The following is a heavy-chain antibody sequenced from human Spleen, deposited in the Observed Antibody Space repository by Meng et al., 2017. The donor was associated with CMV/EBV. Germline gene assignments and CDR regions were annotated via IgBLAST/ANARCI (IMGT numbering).Heavy chain of an antibody. D-gene: IGHD3-3*01. V-gene: IGHV3-33*03. CDR3: AKSVAGVGVVNCFDH. CDR2: IWYNGSNK. J-gene: IGHJ4*02. Sequence: GESLKISCAASGFTFSRFAIYWVRQAPGKGLECVAVIWYNGSNKYYADSVKGRFTISRDNSRNTLYLQMNSLRGEDTALYYCAKSVAGVGVVNCFDHWGQGTLVTVSS. CDR1: GFTFSRFA.